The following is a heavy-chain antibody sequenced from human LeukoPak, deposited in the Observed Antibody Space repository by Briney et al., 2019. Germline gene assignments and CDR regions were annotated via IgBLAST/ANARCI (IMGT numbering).Heavy chain of an antibody. J-gene: IGHJ4*02. V-gene: IGHV3-23*01. CDR2: ISGSGGGT. CDR3: ARDQEILAAAGCFDY. CDR1: GFTFTSYA. D-gene: IGHD6-13*01. Sequence: PGGSLRLSCATSGFTFTSYAMSWVRQAPGEGLEWVSTISGSGGGTYYADSVKGRFTISRDNSKNTLYLQMNSLRAEDTAVYYCARDQEILAAAGCFDYWGQGTLVTVSS.